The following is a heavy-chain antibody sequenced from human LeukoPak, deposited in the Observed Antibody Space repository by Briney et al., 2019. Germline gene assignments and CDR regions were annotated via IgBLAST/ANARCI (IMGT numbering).Heavy chain of an antibody. V-gene: IGHV4-34*01. CDR3: ARGYNFFDY. Sequence: SETLSLTCAVYGGSFSGYYWSWIRQPPGKGLEWIGEINHSGSTNYNPSLKSRVTISVDTSKNQFSLKLSSVTAADTAVYYCARGYNFFDYWGQGTLVTVSS. D-gene: IGHD1-20*01. CDR2: INHSGST. CDR1: GGSFSGYY. J-gene: IGHJ4*02.